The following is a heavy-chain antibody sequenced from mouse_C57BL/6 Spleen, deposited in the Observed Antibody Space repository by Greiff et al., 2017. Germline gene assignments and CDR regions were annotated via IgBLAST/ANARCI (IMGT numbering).Heavy chain of an antibody. D-gene: IGHD1-1*01. Sequence: QVQLQQPGAELVKPGASVKMSCKASGYTFTSYWITWVKQRPGQGLEWIGDIYPGSGSTNYNEKFKGKATLTVDTSSSTAYMELHSLTSEDSAVYFCARKDYGIYFDYWGQGTTLTVSS. V-gene: IGHV1-55*01. J-gene: IGHJ2*01. CDR2: IYPGSGST. CDR1: GYTFTSYW. CDR3: ARKDYGIYFDY.